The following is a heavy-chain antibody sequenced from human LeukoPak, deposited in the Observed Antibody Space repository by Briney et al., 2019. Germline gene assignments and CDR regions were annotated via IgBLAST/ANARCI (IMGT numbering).Heavy chain of an antibody. V-gene: IGHV3-21*01. CDR3: ARDLRYYDSRSD. D-gene: IGHD3-22*01. Sequence: GGSLRLSCAASGFTFSSYSMNWVRQAPGTGLEWVSSISSSSSYIYYADSVKGRFTISRDNAKNSLYLQMNSLRAEDTAVYYWARDLRYYDSRSDWGQGTLVTVSS. CDR1: GFTFSSYS. CDR2: ISSSSSYI. J-gene: IGHJ4*02.